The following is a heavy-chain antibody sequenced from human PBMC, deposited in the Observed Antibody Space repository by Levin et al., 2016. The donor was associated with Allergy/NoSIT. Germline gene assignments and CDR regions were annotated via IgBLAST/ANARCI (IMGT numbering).Heavy chain of an antibody. CDR3: AEGGIEQVGTTLGFDL. D-gene: IGHD4-17*01. CDR1: GSMLSNYV. J-gene: IGHJ4*02. V-gene: IGHV3-23*01. CDR2: IGVNADRT. Sequence: GESLKISCAASGSMLSNYVMSWVRQAPGKGLEWVSSIGVNADRTYYVDSVKGRFTISRDNSKNTLYLQMNNLRADDAAVYYCAEGGIEQVGTTLGFDLWGQGTLVTVSS.